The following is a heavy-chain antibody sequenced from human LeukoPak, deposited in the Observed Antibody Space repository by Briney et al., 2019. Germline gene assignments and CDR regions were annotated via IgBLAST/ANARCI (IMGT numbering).Heavy chain of an antibody. CDR1: GYTFTSYG. V-gene: IGHV1-18*01. Sequence: GASVKVSCKASGYTFTSYGISWVRQAPGQGPEWMGWISAYNGNTNYAQKLQGRVTMTTDTSTSTAYMELRSLRSDDTAVYYCARDEGYSYGYDPFDYWGQGTLVTVSS. CDR3: ARDEGYSYGYDPFDY. D-gene: IGHD5-18*01. CDR2: ISAYNGNT. J-gene: IGHJ4*02.